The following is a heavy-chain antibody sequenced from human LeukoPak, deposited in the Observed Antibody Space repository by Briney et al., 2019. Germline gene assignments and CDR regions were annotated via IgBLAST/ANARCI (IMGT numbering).Heavy chain of an antibody. CDR2: ISSSSSTI. V-gene: IGHV3-48*01. CDR3: ARSAYGDYPNYFDY. CDR1: GFTFSSYS. J-gene: IGHJ4*02. D-gene: IGHD4-17*01. Sequence: GGSLRLSCAASGFTFSSYSMNWVRQAPGKGLEWVSSISSSSSTIYYADSVKGRFTISRDNAKNSLYLQMNSLRAEDTAVYYCARSAYGDYPNYFDYWGQGTLVTVSS.